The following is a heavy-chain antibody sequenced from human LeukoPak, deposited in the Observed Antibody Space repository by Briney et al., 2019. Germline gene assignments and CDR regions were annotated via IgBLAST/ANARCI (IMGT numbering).Heavy chain of an antibody. CDR1: GFTVSSYA. Sequence: GGSLRLSCAASGFTVSSYAMSWVRQAPGKGLGWVSAISGSVGSTYYADSVKGRFTISRDNSKTTMYLQMNSLSAEDTDVYYCAKATHSGDPPEYFQNWGQGTLVTVSS. V-gene: IGHV3-23*01. D-gene: IGHD2-15*01. J-gene: IGHJ1*01. CDR3: AKATHSGDPPEYFQN. CDR2: ISGSVGST.